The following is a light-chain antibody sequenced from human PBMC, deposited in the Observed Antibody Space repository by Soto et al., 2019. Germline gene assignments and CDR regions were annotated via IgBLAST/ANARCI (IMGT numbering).Light chain of an antibody. CDR2: DVS. CDR3: SSYAGSDNYV. J-gene: IGLJ1*01. Sequence: QSALTQPPSASGSPGPSVTISCTGTSSDVGGYNFVSWYQQYPGKAPKLIIYDVSKRPSGVPDRFSGSTSGNTASLTVSGLQDEEEADYYCSSYAGSDNYVFGTGTKVTVL. V-gene: IGLV2-8*01. CDR1: SSDVGGYNF.